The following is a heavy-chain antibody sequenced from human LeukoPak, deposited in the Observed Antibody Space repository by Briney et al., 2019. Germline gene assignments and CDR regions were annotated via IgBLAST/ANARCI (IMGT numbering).Heavy chain of an antibody. CDR1: GFTFSSYA. J-gene: IGHJ4*02. CDR2: ISGSGGST. D-gene: IGHD2-15*01. CDR3: ANLDIVVVVAGY. Sequence: GGSLRLSCAASGFTFSSYAMSWVRQAPGKGLECVSAISGSGGSTYYADSVKGRFTISRDNSKNTLYLQMNSLRAEDTAVYYCANLDIVVVVAGYWGQGTLVTVSS. V-gene: IGHV3-23*01.